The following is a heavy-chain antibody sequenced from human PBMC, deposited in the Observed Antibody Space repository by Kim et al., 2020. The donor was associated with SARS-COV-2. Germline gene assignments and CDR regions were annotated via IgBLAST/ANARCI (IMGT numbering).Heavy chain of an antibody. D-gene: IGHD3-22*01. CDR1: GGSISSGGYY. Sequence: SETLSLTCTVSGGSISSGGYYWIRIRQHPGQDRVGFGYFYYSRNTYSNPSLRSRVTISVDTSKNQFSLKLSSVTAADTAVYYCARSPMIVLVIGAFDIWGQGTMVTVSS. V-gene: IGHV4-31*03. CDR3: ARSPMIVLVIGAFDI. CDR2: FYYSRNT. J-gene: IGHJ3*02.